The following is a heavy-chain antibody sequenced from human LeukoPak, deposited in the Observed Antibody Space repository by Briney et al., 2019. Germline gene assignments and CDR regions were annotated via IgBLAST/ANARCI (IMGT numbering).Heavy chain of an antibody. CDR1: GYMSTNSW. CDR3: ARHRTFSDSSGLYFGEFDY. CDR2: IYPADSDT. D-gene: IGHD3-22*01. Sequence: GESLKISCQVSGYMSTNSWIGWVRQMPGKGLEWMGMIYPADSDTRYRPSFQGQVTISADKSIATAYLQWDKLKASDTAIYYCARHRTFSDSSGLYFGEFDYWGQGTLVTVSS. V-gene: IGHV5-51*01. J-gene: IGHJ4*02.